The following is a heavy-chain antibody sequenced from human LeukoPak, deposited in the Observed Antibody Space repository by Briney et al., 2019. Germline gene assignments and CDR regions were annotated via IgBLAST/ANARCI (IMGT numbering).Heavy chain of an antibody. CDR2: ISERGGST. D-gene: IGHD3-22*01. CDR3: AKDGHYDSSGFTLQY. J-gene: IGHJ1*01. V-gene: IGHV3-23*01. CDR1: GITLSNCG. Sequence: GGSLRLSCVVSGITLSNCGMSWVRQAPGKGLEWVSGISERGGSTNYADSVKGRFIISRDNSKNTMYLQMNSLRAEDTAVYYCAKDGHYDSSGFTLQYWGQGTLVTVSS.